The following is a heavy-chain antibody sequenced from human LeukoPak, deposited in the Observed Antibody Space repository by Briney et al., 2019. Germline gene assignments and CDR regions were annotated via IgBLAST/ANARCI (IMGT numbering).Heavy chain of an antibody. J-gene: IGHJ4*02. CDR1: GYSISSGYY. V-gene: IGHV4-38-2*02. CDR3: AKSRGYSGYDAFDY. Sequence: PSETLSLTCTVSGYSISSGYYWGWIRQPPGKGLEWIGYIYYSGSTNYNPSLKSRVTISVDTSKNQFSLKLSSVTAADTAVYYCAKSRGYSGYDAFDYWGQGTLVTVSS. CDR2: IYYSGST. D-gene: IGHD5-12*01.